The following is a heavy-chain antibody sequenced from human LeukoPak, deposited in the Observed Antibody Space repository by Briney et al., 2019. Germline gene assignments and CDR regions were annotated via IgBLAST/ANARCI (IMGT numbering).Heavy chain of an antibody. D-gene: IGHD6-19*01. J-gene: IGHJ4*02. CDR2: ISYDGREK. CDR3: ARAADPFDF. Sequence: PGGSLRLSCAASGFTFSDYYMSWIRQAPGKGLEWVAVISYDGREKYYAASVKGRFTISRDNSKNTLYLQMNSLRVEDTAIYYCARAADPFDFWGQGTLVTVSS. V-gene: IGHV3-30*03. CDR1: GFTFSDYY.